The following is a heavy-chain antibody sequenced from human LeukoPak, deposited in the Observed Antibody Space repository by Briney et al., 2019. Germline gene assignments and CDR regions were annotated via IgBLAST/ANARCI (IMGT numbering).Heavy chain of an antibody. CDR1: GFSFTNTW. CDR3: ATEGGSGSYYGDDAFDM. V-gene: IGHV3-15*01. CDR2: VKSKAEDGTT. J-gene: IGHJ3*02. D-gene: IGHD3-10*01. Sequence: GGSLRLSCEASGFSFTNTWMSWVRQAPGKGLEWVGRVKSKAEDGTTDYAAPVAGRFTISRDDSKNTLSLQINSLKTEDTAVYYCATEGGSGSYYGDDAFDMWGQGTMVTVSS.